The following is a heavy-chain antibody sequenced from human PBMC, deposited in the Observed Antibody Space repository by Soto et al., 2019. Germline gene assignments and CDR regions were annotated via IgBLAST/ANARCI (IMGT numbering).Heavy chain of an antibody. CDR3: ARGSVDLYCISTSCYAGWFDP. D-gene: IGHD2-2*01. J-gene: IGHJ5*02. CDR1: GGSISSGVYS. Sequence: SETLSLTCAVSGGSISSGVYSWSWIRQPPGKGLEWIGYIYHSGSTYYNPSLKSRVTISVDRSKNQFSLKLSSVTAADTAVYYCARGSVDLYCISTSCYAGWFDPWGQGTLVTVSS. V-gene: IGHV4-30-2*01. CDR2: IYHSGST.